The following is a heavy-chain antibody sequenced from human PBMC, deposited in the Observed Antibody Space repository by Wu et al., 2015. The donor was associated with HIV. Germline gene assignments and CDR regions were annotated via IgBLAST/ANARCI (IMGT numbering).Heavy chain of an antibody. CDR2: IDPNTAAT. J-gene: IGHJ3*02. CDR3: ARVLHQYYDYDAFDI. V-gene: IGHV1-2*02. Sequence: QVQLVQSGGEAKKPGDSLKVSCKASGYTFSNFWIHWMRLVPGQGLEWMGLIDPNTAATAYAQTFQYRVTLSRDKSTTTVYMEMKSLTSEDTGVYFCARVLHQYYDYDAFDIWGQGTRVIVS. CDR1: GYTFSNFW. D-gene: IGHD1-26*01.